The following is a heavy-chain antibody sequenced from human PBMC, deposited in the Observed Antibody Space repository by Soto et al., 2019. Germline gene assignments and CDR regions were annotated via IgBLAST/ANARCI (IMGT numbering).Heavy chain of an antibody. CDR2: IYYSGST. V-gene: IGHV4-59*01. CDR3: ARTPTLYSSSSVSFYYYYGMDV. D-gene: IGHD6-6*01. J-gene: IGHJ6*02. CDR1: GGSISSYY. Sequence: PSETLSLTCTVSGGSISSYYWSWIRQPPGKGLEWIGYIYYSGSTNYNPSLKSRVTISVDTSKNQFSLKLSSVTAADTAVYYCARTPTLYSSSSVSFYYYYGMDVWGQGTTVTVS.